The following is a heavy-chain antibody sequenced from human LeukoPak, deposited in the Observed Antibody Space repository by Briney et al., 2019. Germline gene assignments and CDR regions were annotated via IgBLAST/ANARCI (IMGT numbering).Heavy chain of an antibody. CDR2: INHSGST. Sequence: KPSETLSLTCAVYGGSFSGYYWSWIRQPPGKGLEWIGEINHSGSTNYNPSLKSRVTISVDTSKNQFSLKLSSVTAADTAVYYCARGQLWCNYWGQGTLVTVSS. CDR3: ARGQLWCNY. D-gene: IGHD5-18*01. V-gene: IGHV4-34*01. CDR1: GGSFSGYY. J-gene: IGHJ4*02.